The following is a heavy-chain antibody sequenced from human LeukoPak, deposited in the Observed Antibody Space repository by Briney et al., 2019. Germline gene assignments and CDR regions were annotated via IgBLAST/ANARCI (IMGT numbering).Heavy chain of an antibody. CDR1: GFTFSSIG. V-gene: IGHV3-53*01. Sequence: PGGSLRLSCAASGFTFSSIGISWVRQAPGKGLEWVSVIYTDGRTYYADSVKGRFTISRDNSKNILYVQMNSLRAEDTAVYYCAITGESSNWFLYFDYWGQGNLVTVSS. CDR2: IYTDGRT. CDR3: AITGESSNWFLYFDY. D-gene: IGHD6-13*01. J-gene: IGHJ4*02.